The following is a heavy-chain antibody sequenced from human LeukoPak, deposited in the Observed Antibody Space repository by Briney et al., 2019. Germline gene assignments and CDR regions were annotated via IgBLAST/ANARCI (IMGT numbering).Heavy chain of an antibody. CDR1: GGSISSSSYY. J-gene: IGHJ6*03. CDR2: IYYSGST. CDR3: ARGRDYSSSCRSHYYMDV. V-gene: IGHV4-39*07. Sequence: SETLSLTCTVSGGSISSSSYYWGWIRQPPGKGLEWIGSIYYSGSTNYNPPLKSRVTMSVDTSKNQFSLKLSSVTAADTAVYYCARGRDYSSSCRSHYYMDVRGKGATVTISS. D-gene: IGHD6-13*01.